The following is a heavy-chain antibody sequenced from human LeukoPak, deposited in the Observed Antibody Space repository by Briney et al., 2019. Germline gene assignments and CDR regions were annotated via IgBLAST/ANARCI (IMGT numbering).Heavy chain of an antibody. D-gene: IGHD3-10*01. CDR1: GFTVTSYA. V-gene: IGHV3-23*01. CDR3: AKNGHGSGSYYPRTKYYFDY. J-gene: IGHJ4*02. Sequence: GGSLRLSCAASGFTVTSYAMNWVRQAPGKGLEWVATISTSGGSTYYADFVKGRFTISRDNSKNTLYLQMNSLRAEDTAVYYCAKNGHGSGSYYPRTKYYFDYWGQGTLVTVSS. CDR2: ISTSGGST.